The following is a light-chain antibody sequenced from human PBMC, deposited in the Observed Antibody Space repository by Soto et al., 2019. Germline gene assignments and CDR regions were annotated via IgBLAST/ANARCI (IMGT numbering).Light chain of an antibody. CDR2: ATS. CDR1: QSVTKS. Sequence: EIVLTQYPATLSLSPGERATLSCRASQSVTKSLAWYQQKPGQAPRLLIFATSHRATDIPTWFSCSGSETVFTLTIGRIEPEDFAMYYCQQRSGWPPSLTCVGGTKVEIK. J-gene: IGKJ4*01. CDR3: QQRSGWPPSLT. V-gene: IGKV3-11*01.